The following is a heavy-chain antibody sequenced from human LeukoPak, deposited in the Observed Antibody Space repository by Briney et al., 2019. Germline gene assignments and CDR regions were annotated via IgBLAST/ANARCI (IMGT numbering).Heavy chain of an antibody. CDR1: GGSISSSSYY. V-gene: IGHV4-39*01. CDR2: IYYSGST. J-gene: IGHJ4*02. CDR3: ARGRTNGV. D-gene: IGHD2-8*01. Sequence: PSETLSLTCTVSGGSISSSSYYWGWIRQPPGKGLEWIGSIYYSGSTYYNPSLKSRVTISVDTSKNQFSLKLSSVTAADTAVYYCARGRTNGVWGQGTLVTVSS.